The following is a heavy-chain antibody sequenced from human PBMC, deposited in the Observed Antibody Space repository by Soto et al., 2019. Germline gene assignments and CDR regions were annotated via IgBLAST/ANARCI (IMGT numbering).Heavy chain of an antibody. J-gene: IGHJ5*02. CDR2: IYYSGST. CDR3: AYCRGDCYQSGNWFDP. V-gene: IGHV4-39*07. CDR1: GGSISSSSYY. D-gene: IGHD2-21*02. Sequence: PSETLSLTCTVSGGSISSSSYYWGWIRQPPGKGLEWIGSIYYSGSTYYNPSLKSRVTISVDTSKNQFSLKLSSVTAADTAVYYCAYCRGDCYQSGNWFDPWGQGTLVTVYS.